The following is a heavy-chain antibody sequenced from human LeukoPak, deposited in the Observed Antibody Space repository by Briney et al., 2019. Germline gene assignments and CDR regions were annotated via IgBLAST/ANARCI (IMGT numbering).Heavy chain of an antibody. CDR2: FYSEDGET. CDR3: ATAPRHHAGY. CDR1: GYTLTELS. D-gene: IGHD1-14*01. Sequence: ASVKVSCKVSGYTLTELSMHWVRQAPGKGLEWMGGFYSEDGETIYAQKVQGRVTMTEDTSTDTAYMELSSLRSEDTAVYYCATAPRHHAGYWGQGTLVTVSS. V-gene: IGHV1-24*01. J-gene: IGHJ4*02.